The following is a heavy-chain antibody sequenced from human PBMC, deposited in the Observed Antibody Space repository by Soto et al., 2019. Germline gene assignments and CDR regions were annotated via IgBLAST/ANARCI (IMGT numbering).Heavy chain of an antibody. J-gene: IGHJ6*02. CDR3: ARGLRFLEWSQMDV. V-gene: IGHV1-3*01. D-gene: IGHD3-3*01. Sequence: ASVTVSCKASGYTFTSYAMHWVRQAPGQRLEWMGWINAGNGNTKYSQKFQGRVTITRDTSASTAYMELSSLRSEDTAVYYCARGLRFLEWSQMDVWGQGTTVTVSS. CDR1: GYTFTSYA. CDR2: INAGNGNT.